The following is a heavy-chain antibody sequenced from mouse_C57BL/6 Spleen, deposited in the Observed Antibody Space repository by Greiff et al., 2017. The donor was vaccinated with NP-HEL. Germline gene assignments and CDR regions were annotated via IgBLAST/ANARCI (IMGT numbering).Heavy chain of an antibody. Sequence: EVKLVESGGGLVKPGGSLKLSCAASGFTFSDYGMHWVRQAPEKGLEWVAYISSGSSTIYYADTVKGRFPISIDKAKNTLFLQMTSLRSEDTAMYYCARNSRGYYAMDYWGQGTSVTVSS. CDR2: ISSGSSTI. V-gene: IGHV5-17*01. D-gene: IGHD1-1*01. J-gene: IGHJ4*01. CDR3: ARNSRGYYAMDY. CDR1: GFTFSDYG.